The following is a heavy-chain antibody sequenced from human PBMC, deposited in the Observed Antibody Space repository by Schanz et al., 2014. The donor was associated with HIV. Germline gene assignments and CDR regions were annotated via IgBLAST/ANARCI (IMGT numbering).Heavy chain of an antibody. CDR1: GFSLEDYA. CDR3: AKDPSDREKAFDY. V-gene: IGHV3-9*01. CDR2: ISWNRGRL. J-gene: IGHJ4*02. D-gene: IGHD3-22*01. Sequence: VQLVESGGGVVQPGRSLRLSCAASGFSLEDYAMHWVRQAPGKGLEWVSGISWNRGRLGYGDAVKGRFTVSRDNSKNTLYLQMNSLRAEDTAVFYCAKDPSDREKAFDYWGQGTLVTVSS.